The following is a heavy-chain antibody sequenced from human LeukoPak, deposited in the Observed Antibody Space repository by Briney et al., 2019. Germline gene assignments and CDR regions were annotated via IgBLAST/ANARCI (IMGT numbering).Heavy chain of an antibody. V-gene: IGHV3-73*01. CDR1: GFTFSGSA. J-gene: IGHJ4*02. CDR3: TTTGIAVAGDDY. Sequence: GGSLRLSCAASGFTFSGSAMHWVRQASGKGLELVGRIRSKANSYATAYAASVKGRFTISRDDSKNTAYLQMNSLKTEDTAVYYCTTTGIAVAGDDYWGQGTLVTVSS. D-gene: IGHD6-19*01. CDR2: IRSKANSYAT.